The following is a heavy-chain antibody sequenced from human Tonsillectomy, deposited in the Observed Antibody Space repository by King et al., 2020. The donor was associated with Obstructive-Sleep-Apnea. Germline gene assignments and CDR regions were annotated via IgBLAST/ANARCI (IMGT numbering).Heavy chain of an antibody. V-gene: IGHV2-5*02. CDR2: IYWDDDT. CDR3: THFSSGLLARGILDAFDI. J-gene: IGHJ3*02. CDR1: GFSLSSSGVG. D-gene: IGHD3-10*01. Sequence: ITLKESGPTLVKATQTLTLTCTFSGFSLSSSGVGVAWIRQPPGKALEWLAPIYWDDDTRYSPSLKTRLTVTKDTSKNQVFLTMTNVDPVDTATYFCTHFSSGLLARGILDAFDIWGQGTVVNVSP.